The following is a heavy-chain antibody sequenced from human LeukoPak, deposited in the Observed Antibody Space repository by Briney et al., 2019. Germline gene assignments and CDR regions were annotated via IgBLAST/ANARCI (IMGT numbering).Heavy chain of an antibody. V-gene: IGHV1-69*05. D-gene: IGHD2-21*02. CDR3: ARGPINCGGDFYAQNWFDP. CDR1: GGTFSSYA. Sequence: ASVKVSCKASGGTFSSYAISWVRQAPGQGLEWMGGIIPIFGTANYAQKFQGRVTITTDESTSTAYMELSSLRSEDTAVYYCARGPINCGGDFYAQNWFDPWGQGTLVTVSS. CDR2: IIPIFGTA. J-gene: IGHJ5*02.